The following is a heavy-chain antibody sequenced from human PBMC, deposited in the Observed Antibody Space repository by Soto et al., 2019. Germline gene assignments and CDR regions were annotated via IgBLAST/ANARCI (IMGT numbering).Heavy chain of an antibody. D-gene: IGHD6-13*01. V-gene: IGHV4-39*07. CDR1: GGSISSSSYY. J-gene: IGHJ4*02. Sequence: PLETLSLTCTVSGGSISSSSYYWGWIRQPPGKGLEWIGSSHHGGGTYYNPSLKSRVTISVDTSKNQLSLKLTSVAAADAAVYYCARVLSLGSTWYFDYWGQGTQVTVSS. CDR2: SHHGGGT. CDR3: ARVLSLGSTWYFDY.